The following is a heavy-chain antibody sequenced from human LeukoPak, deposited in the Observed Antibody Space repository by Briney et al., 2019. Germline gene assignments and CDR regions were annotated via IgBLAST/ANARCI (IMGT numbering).Heavy chain of an antibody. CDR1: GGSISSYY. V-gene: IGHV4-59*08. CDR2: IYYSGST. Sequence: KPSETLSLTCTVSGGSISSYYWSWIRQPPGKGLEWIGYIYYSGSTNYNPSLKSRVTISVDTSKNQFSLELSSVTAADTAVYYCARHGGWYYFDYWGQGTLVTVSS. CDR3: ARHGGWYYFDY. D-gene: IGHD2-15*01. J-gene: IGHJ4*02.